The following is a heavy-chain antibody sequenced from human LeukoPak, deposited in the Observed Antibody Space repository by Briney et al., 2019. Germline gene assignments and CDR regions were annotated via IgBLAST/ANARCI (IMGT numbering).Heavy chain of an antibody. Sequence: GGSLRLSCASSVFTFSTYTINWVPQAPGKGLECGSYISSSSNTRYYADSVKGRCTISRDNAKNSLYLKMNSLRAEDTAVYYCARAPYFVAAMDYWGQGTLVTVSS. V-gene: IGHV3-48*01. CDR3: ARAPYFVAAMDY. CDR2: ISSSSNTR. J-gene: IGHJ4*02. D-gene: IGHD3-9*01. CDR1: VFTFSTYT.